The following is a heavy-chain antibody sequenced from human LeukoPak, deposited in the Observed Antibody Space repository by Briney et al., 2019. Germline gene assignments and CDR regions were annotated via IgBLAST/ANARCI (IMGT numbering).Heavy chain of an antibody. D-gene: IGHD2-21*02. CDR3: ARGRPYCGGDCYPHLDY. Sequence: PSETLSLTCTVSGGSISSYYWSWIRQPPGKGLEWIGYIYYSGSTNYNPSLKSRVTISVDTSKSQFSLKLSSVTAADTAVYYCARGRPYCGGDCYPHLDYWGQGTLVTVSS. CDR1: GGSISSYY. CDR2: IYYSGST. J-gene: IGHJ4*02. V-gene: IGHV4-59*01.